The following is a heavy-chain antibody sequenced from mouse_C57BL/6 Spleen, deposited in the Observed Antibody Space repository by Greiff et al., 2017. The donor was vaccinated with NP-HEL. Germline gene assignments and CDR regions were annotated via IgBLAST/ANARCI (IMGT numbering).Heavy chain of an antibody. V-gene: IGHV1-64*01. CDR2: IHPNSGST. D-gene: IGHD2-3*01. Sequence: QVQLQQPGAELVKPGASVKLSCKASGYTFTSYWMHWVKQRPGQGLEWIGMIHPNSGSTNYNEKFKGKATLTVDTSSSTAYMQLSSLTSEDSAVYFCARSRDGYYFYAMDYWGQGTSVTVSS. J-gene: IGHJ4*01. CDR1: GYTFTSYW. CDR3: ARSRDGYYFYAMDY.